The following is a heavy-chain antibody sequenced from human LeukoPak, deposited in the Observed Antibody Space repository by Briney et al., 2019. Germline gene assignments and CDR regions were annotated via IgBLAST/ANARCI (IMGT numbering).Heavy chain of an antibody. V-gene: IGHV3-48*03. J-gene: IGHJ4*02. Sequence: GGSLRLSCAASEFTFRSYEMNWVRQAPGKGLEWISYISNSDTTIDYADSVKGRFTISRDNSKNSLYLQMNSLRAEDTAVYYCARDGGGFDYWGQGTLVTVSS. CDR3: ARDGGGFDY. CDR1: EFTFRSYE. CDR2: ISNSDTTI. D-gene: IGHD3-16*01.